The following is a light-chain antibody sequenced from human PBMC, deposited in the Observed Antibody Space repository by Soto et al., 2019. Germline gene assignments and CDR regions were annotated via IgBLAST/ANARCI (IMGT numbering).Light chain of an antibody. J-gene: IGKJ4*01. CDR2: WAS. V-gene: IGKV4-1*01. CDR3: QQYYFTPHT. Sequence: DIVMTQSPDSLAVSLGERATINCKSSQNVLFNSNNKNYLAWYQQKPGQPPKLLLYWASTRESGVPDRFSGSGSGTDFTLTISSLQAEDVAFYYCQQYYFTPHTFGGGTKVEVK. CDR1: QNVLFNSNNKNY.